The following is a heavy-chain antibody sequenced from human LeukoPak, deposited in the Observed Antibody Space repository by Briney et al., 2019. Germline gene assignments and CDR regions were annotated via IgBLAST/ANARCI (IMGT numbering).Heavy chain of an antibody. D-gene: IGHD3-9*01. V-gene: IGHV3-21*01. CDR2: ISSSSSYI. CDR3: ARKGAYDILTGYCWDDAFDI. Sequence: GGSLRLSCAASGFTFSSYSMNWVREAPGRGLERVSSISSSSSYIYYADSVKGRFTISRDNAKNSLYLQMNSQRAENTAVYYCARKGAYDILTGYCWDDAFDIWGQGTMVTVSS. CDR1: GFTFSSYS. J-gene: IGHJ3*02.